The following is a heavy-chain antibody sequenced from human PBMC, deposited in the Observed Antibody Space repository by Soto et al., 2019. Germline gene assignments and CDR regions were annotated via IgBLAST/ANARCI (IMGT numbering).Heavy chain of an antibody. CDR2: IYWDDDT. J-gene: IGHJ5*02. CDR3: AHNPNYYQYDWFDP. V-gene: IGHV2-5*02. CDR1: GFSLTTRGVG. Sequence: QITLKESGPTLVKPTQTLTLTCTFSGFSLTTRGVGVGWIRQPPGKYLECLALIYWDDDTRYSPSLQSRLSITKDTSKNQLVLTMTNVNSVDTATYCCAHNPNYYQYDWFDPWGQGHLVSVSS. D-gene: IGHD3-16*01.